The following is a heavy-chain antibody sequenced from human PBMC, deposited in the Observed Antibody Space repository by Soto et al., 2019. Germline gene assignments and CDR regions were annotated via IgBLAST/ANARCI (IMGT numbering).Heavy chain of an antibody. CDR2: INYKSHI. D-gene: IGHD2-21*01. Sequence: EVQLVESGGGLVKPGGSLRLSCAASGFTFSSYSMNWVRQAPGKGLEWVSSINYKSHIDYADSVKGRFTISRDNAKNSLYRQMNSLRAEDTAVYFCARDLIYAGYYYYMDVWGIGTTVTVSS. J-gene: IGHJ6*03. CDR1: GFTFSSYS. CDR3: ARDLIYAGYYYYMDV. V-gene: IGHV3-21*01.